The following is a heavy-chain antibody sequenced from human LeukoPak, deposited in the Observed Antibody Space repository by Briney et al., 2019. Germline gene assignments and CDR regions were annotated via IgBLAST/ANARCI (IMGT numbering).Heavy chain of an antibody. Sequence: PGGSLRLSCAASGFTFSNYAMSWVRQAPGKGLDWVSGISGSGGSTYYADSVKGRFTISRDDSKNTLYLQMDGLRAEDTAVYYCANGFRDCGGGSCYSSYSDYWGQGTLVTVSS. CDR2: ISGSGGST. CDR3: ANGFRDCGGGSCYSSYSDY. CDR1: GFTFSNYA. V-gene: IGHV3-23*01. J-gene: IGHJ4*02. D-gene: IGHD2-15*01.